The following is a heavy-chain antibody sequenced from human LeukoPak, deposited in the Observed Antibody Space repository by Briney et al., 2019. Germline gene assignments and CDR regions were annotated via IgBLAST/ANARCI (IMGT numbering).Heavy chain of an antibody. V-gene: IGHV4-34*01. CDR1: GGSFSGYY. CDR3: AAYYYGSGSYYNEDY. D-gene: IGHD3-10*01. J-gene: IGHJ4*02. Sequence: SETLSLTCAVYGGSFSGYYWSWIRQPPGKGLEWIGEINHSGSTNYNPSLKSRVTISVDTSKNQFSLKLGSVTAADTAVYYCAAYYYGSGSYYNEDYWGQGTLVTVSS. CDR2: INHSGST.